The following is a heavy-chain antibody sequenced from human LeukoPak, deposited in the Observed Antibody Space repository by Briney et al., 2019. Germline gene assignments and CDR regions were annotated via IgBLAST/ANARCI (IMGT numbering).Heavy chain of an antibody. CDR2: INHSGST. D-gene: IGHD3-16*01. V-gene: IGHV4-34*01. CDR3: ARGVLWGLFDY. Sequence: SETLSLTCAVYGGSFSGYYWSWIRQPPGKGLEWIGEINHSGSTNYNPSLKSRVTISVDTSKTQFSLKLSSVTAADTAVYYCARGVLWGLFDYWGQGTLVTVSS. CDR1: GGSFSGYY. J-gene: IGHJ4*02.